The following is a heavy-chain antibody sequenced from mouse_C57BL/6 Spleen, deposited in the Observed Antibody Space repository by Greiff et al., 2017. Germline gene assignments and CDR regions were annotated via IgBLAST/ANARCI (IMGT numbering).Heavy chain of an antibody. CDR1: GFTFSDPW. CDR2: IRYKANNHAI. Sequence: EVHLVESGGGLVQPGGSMKLSCAASGFTFSDPWMDWVRPSPEKGPEWVAEIRYKANNHAIYYAESVKGRFTISRDESKCSVYLQMYSLRTGDTGIDYCTLIYDGYYGGYFDYWGQGTTLTVAS. CDR3: TLIYDGYYGGYFDY. J-gene: IGHJ2*01. V-gene: IGHV6-6*01. D-gene: IGHD2-3*01.